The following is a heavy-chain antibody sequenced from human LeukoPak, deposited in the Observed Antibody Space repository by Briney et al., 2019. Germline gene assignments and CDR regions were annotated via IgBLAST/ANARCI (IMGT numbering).Heavy chain of an antibody. CDR1: GYTFTGYY. V-gene: IGHV1-2*02. CDR3: ARDGTYYYDSSGYPYYYYYGMDV. Sequence: VASVKVSCKASGYTFTGYYMHWVRQAPGQGLEWMGWINPNSGGTNYAQKFQGRVTMTRDTSISTAYMELSRLRSDDTAVYYCARDGTYYYDSSGYPYYYYYGMDVWGQGTTVTVSS. D-gene: IGHD3-22*01. J-gene: IGHJ6*02. CDR2: INPNSGGT.